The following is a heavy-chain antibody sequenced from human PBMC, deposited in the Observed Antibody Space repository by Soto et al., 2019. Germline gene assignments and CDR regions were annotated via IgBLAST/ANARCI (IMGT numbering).Heavy chain of an antibody. Sequence: QVQLVQSGAEVKTPGASVTVSCKASGYTFTSYYLHWLRQARGQGLEWMGIITPSSGGTRFSPRFQDRVTMTRDTSTGTIYMDLRGLTFEDTAVYYCARSVSTKTGPIDYWGQGTLVTVSS. J-gene: IGHJ4*02. CDR3: ARSVSTKTGPIDY. D-gene: IGHD4-17*01. CDR2: ITPSSGGT. CDR1: GYTFTSYY. V-gene: IGHV1-46*01.